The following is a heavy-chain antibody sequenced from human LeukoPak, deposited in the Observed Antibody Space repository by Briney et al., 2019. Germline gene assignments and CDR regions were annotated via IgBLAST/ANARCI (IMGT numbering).Heavy chain of an antibody. CDR1: GYSFTSYW. CDR2: IYPGDSDT. Sequence: GESLKISCKGSGYSFTSYWIGWVRQMPGKGLEWMGIIYPGDSDTRYSPSFQGQVTISADKSISTAYLQWSSLKASDTAMYYCARLDGTGEPTSWRTWIWFGEFDYWGQGTLVTVSS. D-gene: IGHD3-10*01. CDR3: ARLDGTGEPTSWRTWIWFGEFDY. V-gene: IGHV5-51*01. J-gene: IGHJ4*02.